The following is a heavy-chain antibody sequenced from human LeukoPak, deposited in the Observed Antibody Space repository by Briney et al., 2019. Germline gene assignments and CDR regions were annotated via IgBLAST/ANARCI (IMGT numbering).Heavy chain of an antibody. V-gene: IGHV3-21*01. CDR2: ISSSSSYI. Sequence: KPGGSLRLSCAASGLTFSSYSMNWVRQAPGKALEWVSSISSSSSYIFYADSVKGRFTISRHNAKNSLSLQMNSVRAEDTAVYYFVREEYYYDSSGYYYWGQGTLVTVSS. D-gene: IGHD3-22*01. CDR1: GLTFSSYS. J-gene: IGHJ4*02. CDR3: VREEYYYDSSGYYY.